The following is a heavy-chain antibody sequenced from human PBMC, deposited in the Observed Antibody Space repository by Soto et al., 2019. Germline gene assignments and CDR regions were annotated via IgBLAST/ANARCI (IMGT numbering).Heavy chain of an antibody. CDR2: ISGTSVYR. Sequence: PGGSLRLSCVASGFTFSSYNMNWVRQAPGKGLEWVSHISGTSVYRHYADSVKGRFTISRDNAKNAVYLQMDSLRGEDTAAYYGAREGARKPSSSWGQGALVTVSS. V-gene: IGHV3-21*01. J-gene: IGHJ1*01. CDR3: AREGARKPSSS. CDR1: GFTFSSYN.